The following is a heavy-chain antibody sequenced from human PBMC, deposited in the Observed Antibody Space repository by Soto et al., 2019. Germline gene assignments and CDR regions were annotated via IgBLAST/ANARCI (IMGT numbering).Heavy chain of an antibody. V-gene: IGHV5-51*01. CDR3: ERRDSTGYYSF. CDR1: GYSFSTYW. J-gene: IGHJ4*02. CDR2: INPDDYDT. Sequence: GESLKISCKASGYSFSTYWIAWVRQMPGKSLEWMAIINPDDYDTRYSPSFQGQVTISADRSIKTAYLHWSSLKASDTAMYYCERRDSTGYYSFWGQGTLVTVSS. D-gene: IGHD3-22*01.